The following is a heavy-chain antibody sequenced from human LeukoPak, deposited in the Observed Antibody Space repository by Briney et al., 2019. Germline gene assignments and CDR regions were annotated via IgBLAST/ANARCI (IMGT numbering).Heavy chain of an antibody. Sequence: GGPLRLSCDVSGFTFSTSVMHWVRQAPGKGLEYVSGISDNGLDTHYGNSVEGRFTISRDNSKNTQYLQMNSLKGDDTAVYYCAKDSAFYYIDVWGKGTTVIISS. CDR1: GFTFSTSV. CDR3: AKDSAFYYIDV. D-gene: IGHD3-10*01. V-gene: IGHV3-64*01. J-gene: IGHJ6*03. CDR2: ISDNGLDT.